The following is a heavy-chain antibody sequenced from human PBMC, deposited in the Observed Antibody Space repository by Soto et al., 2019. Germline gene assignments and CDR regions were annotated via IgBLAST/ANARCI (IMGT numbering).Heavy chain of an antibody. D-gene: IGHD1-26*01. CDR1: GGSISRGGYF. V-gene: IGHV4-30-4*01. Sequence: QVQLQESGPGLVKPSQTLSLTCTVSGGSISRGGYFWSWIRQPPGKGLEWIGYIYSSGHTHYNPSLKSRLTMSVDTSQNQFSLKLNSVTAADTAVYYCVRDFGGGTYAFGYWGQGILVTVSS. CDR2: IYSSGHT. J-gene: IGHJ4*02. CDR3: VRDFGGGTYAFGY.